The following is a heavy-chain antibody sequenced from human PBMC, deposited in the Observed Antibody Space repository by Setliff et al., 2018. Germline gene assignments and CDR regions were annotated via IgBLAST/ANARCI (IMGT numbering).Heavy chain of an antibody. J-gene: IGHJ4*02. D-gene: IGHD2-21*01. V-gene: IGHV1-46*01. CDR1: GYAFTGYY. CDR2: VNPRAGST. Sequence: ASVKVSCKASGYAFTGYYIHWVRHAPGQGFEWMGSVNPRAGSTAYAARFQGGITMTRDTSATTVYMTLGSLRSDDTAVYFCARDAVSNFDRGDSPAYWGRGTLVTVSS. CDR3: ARDAVSNFDRGDSPAY.